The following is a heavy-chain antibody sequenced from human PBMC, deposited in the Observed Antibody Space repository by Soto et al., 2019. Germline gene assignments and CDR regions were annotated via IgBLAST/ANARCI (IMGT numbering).Heavy chain of an antibody. Sequence: PSETLSLTCTVSGGSISSYYWSWIRQPPGKGLEWIGYIYYSGSTNYNPSLKSRVTISVDTSKNQFSLKLSSVTAADTAVYYCARVGLNYYYGMDVWGQGTTVT. V-gene: IGHV4-59*01. J-gene: IGHJ6*02. CDR1: GGSISSYY. CDR3: ARVGLNYYYGMDV. CDR2: IYYSGST.